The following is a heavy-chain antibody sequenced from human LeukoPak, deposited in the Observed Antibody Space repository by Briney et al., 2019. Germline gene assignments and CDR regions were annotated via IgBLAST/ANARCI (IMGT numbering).Heavy chain of an antibody. J-gene: IGHJ5*02. CDR1: GGTFSSYA. Sequence: GASVKVSCKASGGTFSSYAISWVRQAPGQGLEWMGGIIPIFGTANYAQKFQGRVTITAGESTSTAYMELSSLRSEDTAVYYCARGGHSWIQLWQRGNNWFDPWGQGTLVTVSS. CDR2: IIPIFGTA. CDR3: ARGGHSWIQLWQRGNNWFDP. D-gene: IGHD5-18*01. V-gene: IGHV1-69*13.